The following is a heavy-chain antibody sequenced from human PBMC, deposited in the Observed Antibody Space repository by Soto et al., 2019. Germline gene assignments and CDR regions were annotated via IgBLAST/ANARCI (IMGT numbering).Heavy chain of an antibody. J-gene: IGHJ4*02. D-gene: IGHD3-16*02. V-gene: IGHV1-69*13. Sequence: ASVKVSCKASGGTFSSYAISWVRQAPGQGLEWMGGIIPIFGTANYAQKFQGRVTITADESTSTAYMELSSLRSEDTAVYYCARDARAYDHVWGSYHTLDYWGQGTLVTVSS. CDR2: IIPIFGTA. CDR1: GGTFSSYA. CDR3: ARDARAYDHVWGSYHTLDY.